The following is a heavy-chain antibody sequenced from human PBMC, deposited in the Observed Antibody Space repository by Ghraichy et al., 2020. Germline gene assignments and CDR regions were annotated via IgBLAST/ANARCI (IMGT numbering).Heavy chain of an antibody. CDR3: ARHHYDTNIFPPGY. J-gene: IGHJ4*02. Sequence: SETLSLTCTVSGGSIGSTTRYWGWIRQPPGKGLEWIGSIYYSGSTYYNLSLKSRVTISVDTSTNQFSLNLSSVTAADTAVYYCARHHYDTNIFPPGYWGQGTLITVSS. CDR1: GGSIGSTTRY. D-gene: IGHD3-16*01. CDR2: IYYSGST. V-gene: IGHV4-39*01.